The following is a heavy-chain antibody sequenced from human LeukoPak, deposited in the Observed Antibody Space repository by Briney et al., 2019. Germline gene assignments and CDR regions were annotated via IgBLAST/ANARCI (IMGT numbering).Heavy chain of an antibody. Sequence: SGTLSLTCAVYGGSFSGYYWSWIRQPPGKGLEWIGEINHSGSTNYNPSLKSRVTISVDTSKNQFSLKLSSVTAADTAVYYCARDPRYGTRYFDYWGQGTLVTVSS. CDR3: ARDPRYGTRYFDY. D-gene: IGHD3-9*01. CDR2: INHSGST. J-gene: IGHJ4*02. CDR1: GGSFSGYY. V-gene: IGHV4-34*01.